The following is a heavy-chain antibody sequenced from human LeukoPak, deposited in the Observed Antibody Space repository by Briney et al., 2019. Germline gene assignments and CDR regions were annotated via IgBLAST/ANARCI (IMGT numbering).Heavy chain of an antibody. Sequence: GGSLRLSCAASGFTFSSYGMTCVRQAPGKGLECVSVISGTGDITYYADSVKGRFTISIDSSNNTLYLKMNSLRDEETALYYCAKDYCGGDCYSGWYFDLWGRGTLVTVSS. D-gene: IGHD2-21*02. CDR3: AKDYCGGDCYSGWYFDL. J-gene: IGHJ2*01. CDR2: ISGTGDIT. V-gene: IGHV3-23*01. CDR1: GFTFSSYG.